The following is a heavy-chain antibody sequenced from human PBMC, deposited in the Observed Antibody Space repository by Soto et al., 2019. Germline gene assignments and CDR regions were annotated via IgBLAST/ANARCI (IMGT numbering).Heavy chain of an antibody. J-gene: IGHJ4*02. CDR1: GFAFGSYA. D-gene: IGHD2-15*01. CDR2: ITGGGGST. CDR3: VRGRRHSSYSAYDY. V-gene: IGHV3-23*01. Sequence: EVQLLESGGGLVQPGGSLRLSCAASGFAFGSYAMTWVRQAPGKGLEWVSTITGGGGSTYYAGSVKGRVTISKDNSKNTLCLQMNSLRVEDTALYFCVRGRRHSSYSAYDYWGQGTLVTVSS.